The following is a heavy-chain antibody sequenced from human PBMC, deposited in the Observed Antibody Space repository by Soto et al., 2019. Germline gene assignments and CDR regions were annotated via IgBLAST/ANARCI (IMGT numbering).Heavy chain of an antibody. J-gene: IGHJ4*02. CDR2: TYYRSKWYN. CDR3: AREYTNYLAY. D-gene: IGHD2-2*02. Sequence: SQTLSLTCAISGDSVSGNSVAWNWLRQSPSRGLEWLGRTYYRSKWYNDYAVSVRGRMTINPDTSKNQFSLQLDSVTPDDTAVYYCAREYTNYLAYWGQGTLVTVSS. CDR1: GDSVSGNSVA. V-gene: IGHV6-1*01.